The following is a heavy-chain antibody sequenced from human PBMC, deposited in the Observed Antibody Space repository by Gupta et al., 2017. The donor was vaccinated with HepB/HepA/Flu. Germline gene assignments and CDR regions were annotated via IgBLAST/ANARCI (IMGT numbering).Heavy chain of an antibody. J-gene: IGHJ4*02. V-gene: IGHV4-34*01. D-gene: IGHD1-26*01. Sequence: QVQLQQWGAGLLKPSETLSLTCAVYGGSFSGYYWSWIRQPPGKGLEWIGEINHSGSTNYNPSLKSRVTISVDTSKNQFSLKLSSVTAADTAVYYCARGLVGATFDYWGQGTLVTVSS. CDR3: ARGLVGATFDY. CDR2: INHSGST. CDR1: GGSFSGYY.